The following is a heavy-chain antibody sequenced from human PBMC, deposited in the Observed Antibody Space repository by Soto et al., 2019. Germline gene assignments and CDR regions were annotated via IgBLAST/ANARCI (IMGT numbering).Heavy chain of an antibody. CDR2: INPNSGGT. D-gene: IGHD3-16*02. CDR3: ARGPVPLGELPSNFDY. CDR1: GYTFTGYY. V-gene: IGHV1-2*04. Sequence: ASVKVSCKASGYTFTGYYMHWVRQAPGQGLEWMGWINPNSGGTNYAQKFQGWVTMTRDTSISTAYMELSRLRSDDTAVYYCARGPVPLGELPSNFDYWGQGTLVTVSS. J-gene: IGHJ4*02.